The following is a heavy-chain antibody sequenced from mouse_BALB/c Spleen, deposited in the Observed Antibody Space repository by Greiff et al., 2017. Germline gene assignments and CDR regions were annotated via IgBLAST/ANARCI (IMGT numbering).Heavy chain of an antibody. Sequence: LKQPGSELVRPGASVKLSCKASGYTFTSYWMHWVKQRHGQGLEWIGNIYPGSGSTNYDEKFKSKGTLTVDTSSSTAYMHLSSLTSEDSAVYYCTRGGSAYWGQGTLVTVSA. V-gene: IGHV1S22*01. J-gene: IGHJ3*01. CDR3: TRGGSAY. CDR1: GYTFTSYW. CDR2: IYPGSGST.